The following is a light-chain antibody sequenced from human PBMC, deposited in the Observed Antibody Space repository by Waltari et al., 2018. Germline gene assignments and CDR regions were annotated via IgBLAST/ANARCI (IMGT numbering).Light chain of an antibody. V-gene: IGLV2-14*03. CDR2: DVN. CDR1: SSDVGGYNY. Sequence: QSALTQPASVSGSPGQSITISFPGTSSDVGGYNYVSWYQHHPGKAPKLMIYDVNKRPSGVSDRFSGSKSGNTASLTISGLQTEDEADYYCTSYTSSSTYVFGIGTKVTVL. J-gene: IGLJ1*01. CDR3: TSYTSSSTYV.